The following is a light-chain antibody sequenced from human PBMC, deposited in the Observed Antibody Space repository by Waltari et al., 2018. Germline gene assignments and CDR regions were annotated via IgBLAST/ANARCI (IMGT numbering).Light chain of an antibody. J-gene: IGLJ2*01. CDR2: EDA. CDR1: GLGKKY. Sequence: SYDLTQPPSVSVSPGQTASIPCSGHGLGKKYVRWFQQRPGQSPVLVIYEDAKRPSGVPARISGSNSENMATLTISGTQATDEADYYCQAWDPTSHVTFGGGTKLTVL. CDR3: QAWDPTSHVT. V-gene: IGLV3-1*01.